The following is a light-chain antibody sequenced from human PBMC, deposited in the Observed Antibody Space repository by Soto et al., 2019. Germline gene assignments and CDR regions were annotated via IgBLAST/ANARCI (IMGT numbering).Light chain of an antibody. Sequence: DIVMTQSPDFLAVSLGERATITCKSSQNVLYRSSNKSYLAWYQQRPGQPPRLLLYWASTRESGVPDRVIGSGSETEFTRTISSLQAGDEAIYHCQQYYNTPYTFGQGTTLEIK. CDR2: WAS. CDR1: QNVLYRSSNKSY. J-gene: IGKJ2*01. CDR3: QQYYNTPYT. V-gene: IGKV4-1*01.